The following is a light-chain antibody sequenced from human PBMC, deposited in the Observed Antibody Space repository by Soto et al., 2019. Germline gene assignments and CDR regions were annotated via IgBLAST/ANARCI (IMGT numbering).Light chain of an antibody. CDR2: EVT. CDR3: TSYTSSSHVV. CDR1: SSDVGGYNY. J-gene: IGLJ2*01. V-gene: IGLV2-14*01. Sequence: QSALTHPASESGSPGQSITISCTGTSSDVGGYNYVSWYQQHPGKAPKLLIHEVTDRSSGLSNRFSGSKSANTASLTISGLQAEDEADYYCTSYTSSSHVVVGGGTKLTVL.